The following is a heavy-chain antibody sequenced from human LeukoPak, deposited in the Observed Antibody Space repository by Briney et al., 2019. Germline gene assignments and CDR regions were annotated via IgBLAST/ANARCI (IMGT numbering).Heavy chain of an antibody. Sequence: GGSLRLSCAASGFTFSSYWMHWVRQAPGKGLVWVSRINSDGSSTRYADSVKGRFTISRGNAKNTLYLQMNSLRVEDTAVYYCARGQPIYYDSSGYYYSFDYWGQGTLVTVSS. J-gene: IGHJ4*02. D-gene: IGHD3-22*01. CDR1: GFTFSSYW. CDR3: ARGQPIYYDSSGYYYSFDY. CDR2: INSDGSST. V-gene: IGHV3-74*01.